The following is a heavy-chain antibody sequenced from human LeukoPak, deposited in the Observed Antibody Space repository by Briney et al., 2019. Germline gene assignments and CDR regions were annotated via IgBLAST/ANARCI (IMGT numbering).Heavy chain of an antibody. CDR3: ARQERYDSSGYYYENFQH. Sequence: ASVKVSCKASGYTCTVYYMHWVRQAPGQGLEWMGWINPNSGGTNYAQKFQGRVTMTRDTSISTAYMELSRLRSDDTAVYYCARQERYDSSGYYYENFQHWGQGTLVTVSS. J-gene: IGHJ1*01. CDR1: GYTCTVYY. D-gene: IGHD3-22*01. V-gene: IGHV1-2*02. CDR2: INPNSGGT.